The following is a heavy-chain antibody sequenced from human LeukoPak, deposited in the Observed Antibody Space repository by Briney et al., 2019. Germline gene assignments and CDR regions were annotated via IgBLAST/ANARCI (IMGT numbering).Heavy chain of an antibody. CDR3: ATGLYDSTTEVAFDI. CDR1: GGTFSSYA. CDR2: IIPIFGTA. J-gene: IGHJ3*02. V-gene: IGHV1-69*01. Sequence: ASVKVSCKASGGTFSSYAISWVRQAPGQGLEWMGGIIPIFGTANYAQRFQGRVTITADESTSTAYMELSSLRSEDTAVYYCATGLYDSTTEVAFDIWGQGTMVTVSS. D-gene: IGHD3-22*01.